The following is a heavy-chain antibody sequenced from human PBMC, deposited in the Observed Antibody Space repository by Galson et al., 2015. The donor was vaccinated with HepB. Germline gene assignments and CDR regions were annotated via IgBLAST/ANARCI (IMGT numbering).Heavy chain of an antibody. CDR1: GFTFTSSA. CDR2: IVVGSGNT. D-gene: IGHD6-19*01. Sequence: SVKVSCKASGFTFTSSAMQWVRQARGQRLEWIGWIVVGSGNTNYAQKFQERVTITRDMSTSTAYMELSSLRSEDTAVYYCAADLGYSGGRDAFDIWGQGTMVTVSS. J-gene: IGHJ3*02. CDR3: AADLGYSGGRDAFDI. V-gene: IGHV1-58*02.